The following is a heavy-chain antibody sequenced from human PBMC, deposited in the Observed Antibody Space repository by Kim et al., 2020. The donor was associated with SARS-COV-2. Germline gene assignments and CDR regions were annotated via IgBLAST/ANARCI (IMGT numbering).Heavy chain of an antibody. CDR3: ARLLPALRITMVRGVSPIFDY. CDR2: IYSGGST. Sequence: GGSLRLSCAASGFTVSSNYMSWVRQAPGKGLEWVSVIYSGGSTYYADSVKGRFTISRDNSKNTLYLQMNSLRAEDTAVYYCARLLPALRITMVRGVSPIFDYWGQGTLVTVSS. J-gene: IGHJ4*02. D-gene: IGHD3-10*01. V-gene: IGHV3-53*01. CDR1: GFTVSSNY.